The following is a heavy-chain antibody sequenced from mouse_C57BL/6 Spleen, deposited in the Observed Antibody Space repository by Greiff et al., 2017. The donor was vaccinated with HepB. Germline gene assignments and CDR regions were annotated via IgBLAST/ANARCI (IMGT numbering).Heavy chain of an antibody. CDR2: IDPETGGT. CDR3: TREDSNYEDYFDY. D-gene: IGHD2-5*01. Sequence: QVQLKESGAELVRPGASVTLSCKASGYTFTDYEMHWVKQTPVHGLEWIGAIDPETGGTAYNQKFKGKAILTADKSSSTAYMELRSLTSEDSAVYYCTREDSNYEDYFDYWGQGTLVTVSA. CDR1: GYTFTDYE. V-gene: IGHV1-15*01. J-gene: IGHJ3*01.